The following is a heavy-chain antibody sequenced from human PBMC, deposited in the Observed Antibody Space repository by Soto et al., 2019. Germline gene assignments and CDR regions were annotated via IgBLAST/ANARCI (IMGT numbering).Heavy chain of an antibody. Sequence: GGSLRLSCAASGFTFSSYAMHWVRQAPGKGLEWVAVISYDGSNKYYADSVKGRFTISRDNSKNTLYLQMNSLRAEDTAVYYCARDVAPVAGPSYYFDYWGQGTLVTVSS. V-gene: IGHV3-30-3*01. CDR3: ARDVAPVAGPSYYFDY. J-gene: IGHJ4*02. D-gene: IGHD6-19*01. CDR1: GFTFSSYA. CDR2: ISYDGSNK.